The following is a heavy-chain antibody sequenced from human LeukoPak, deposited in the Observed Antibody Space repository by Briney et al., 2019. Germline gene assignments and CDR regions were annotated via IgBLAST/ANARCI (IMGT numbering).Heavy chain of an antibody. CDR2: VSGSGGTT. V-gene: IGHV3-23*01. J-gene: IGHJ3*02. CDR3: ARATADVGAIDAFDI. CDR1: GFTFSSYA. D-gene: IGHD1-26*01. Sequence: PGGSLRLSCAASGFTFSSYAMSWVRQAPGKGLEWVSGVSGSGGTTYYADSVKGRFTISRDNSKNSLYLQMNSLRAEDTAVYYCARATADVGAIDAFDIWGQGTMVTVSS.